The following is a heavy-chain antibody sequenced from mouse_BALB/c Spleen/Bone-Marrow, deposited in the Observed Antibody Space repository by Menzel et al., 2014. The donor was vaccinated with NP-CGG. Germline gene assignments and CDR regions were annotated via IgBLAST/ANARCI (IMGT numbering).Heavy chain of an antibody. CDR1: GFNIKDTY. Sequence: VQLQQSGAELVKPGASVKLSCTASGFNIKDTYMHWVKQRPEQGLEWIGRIDPANGNTKYDPQFQGKATITADTSSNTAYLQLSSLPAEDAAVYYCARGYDEGFAYWGQGTLVTGSA. V-gene: IGHV14-3*02. J-gene: IGHJ3*01. CDR2: IDPANGNT. CDR3: ARGYDEGFAY. D-gene: IGHD2-14*01.